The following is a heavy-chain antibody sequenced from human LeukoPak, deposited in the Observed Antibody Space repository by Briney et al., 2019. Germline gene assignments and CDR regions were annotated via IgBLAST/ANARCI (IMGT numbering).Heavy chain of an antibody. CDR1: GGSISSSSYY. CDR3: ARVEEVATTLPGY. D-gene: IGHD5-24*01. V-gene: IGHV4-39*07. J-gene: IGHJ4*02. CDR2: IYYSGST. Sequence: PSETLSLTCTVSGGSISSSSYYWGWIRQPPGKGLEWIGSIYYSGSTYYNPSLKSRVTISVDTSKNQFSLKLSSVTAADTAVYYCARVEEVATTLPGYWGQGTLVTVSS.